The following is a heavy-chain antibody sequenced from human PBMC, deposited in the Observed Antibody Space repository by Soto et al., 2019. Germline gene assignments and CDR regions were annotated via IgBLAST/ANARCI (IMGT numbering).Heavy chain of an antibody. CDR3: ARVGAWFGGKAHPSQPYYYMDV. Sequence: GGSLRLSCAASGFTFSSYSMNWVRQAPGKGLEWVSSISSSSSYIYYADSVKGRFTISRDNAKNSLYLQMNSLRAEDTAVYYCARVGAWFGGKAHPSQPYYYMDVWGKGTTVTVSS. D-gene: IGHD3-10*01. CDR2: ISSSSSYI. J-gene: IGHJ6*03. V-gene: IGHV3-21*01. CDR1: GFTFSSYS.